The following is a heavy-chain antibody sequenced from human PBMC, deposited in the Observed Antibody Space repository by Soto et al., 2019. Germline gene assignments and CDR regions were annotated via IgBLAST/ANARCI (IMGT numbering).Heavy chain of an antibody. V-gene: IGHV3-23*01. CDR3: AKGSLADCSSTSCYTRIDY. Sequence: EVQLLESGGGLVQPGGSLRLSCAASGFTFSSYAMSWVRQAPGKGLEWVSAISGSGGSTYYADSVKGRFTISRDNSKNTLYLQVNSLRAEDTAVYYCAKGSLADCSSTSCYTRIDYWGQGTLVTVSS. J-gene: IGHJ4*02. D-gene: IGHD2-2*02. CDR1: GFTFSSYA. CDR2: ISGSGGST.